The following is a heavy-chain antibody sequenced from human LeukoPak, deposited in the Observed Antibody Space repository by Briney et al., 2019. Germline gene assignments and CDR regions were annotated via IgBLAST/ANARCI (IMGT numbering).Heavy chain of an antibody. CDR1: GYTPTELS. CDR3: AREGTNTAMAPDDY. V-gene: IGHV1-24*01. J-gene: IGHJ4*02. CDR2: FDPEDGET. Sequence: ASVKVSCKVSGYTPTELSMHWVRQAPGKGLEWMGGFDPEDGETIYAQKFQGRVTMTTDTSTSTAYMELRSLRSDDTAVYYCAREGTNTAMAPDDYWGQGTLVTVSS. D-gene: IGHD5-18*01.